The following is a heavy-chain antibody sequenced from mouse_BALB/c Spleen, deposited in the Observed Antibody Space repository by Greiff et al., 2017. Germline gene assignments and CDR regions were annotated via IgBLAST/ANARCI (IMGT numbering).Heavy chain of an antibody. V-gene: IGHV7-3*02. CDR1: GFTFTDYY. J-gene: IGHJ3*01. CDR3: ARDISGAGFAY. Sequence: EVMLVESGGGLVQPGGSLRLSCATSGFTFTDYYMSWVRQPPGKALEWLGFIRNKANGYTTEYSASVKGRFTISRDNSQSILYLQMNTLRAEDSATYYCARDISGAGFAYWGQGTLVTVSA. CDR2: IRNKANGYTT.